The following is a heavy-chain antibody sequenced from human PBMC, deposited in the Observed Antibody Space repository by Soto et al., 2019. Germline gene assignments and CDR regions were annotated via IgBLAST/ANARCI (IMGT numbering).Heavy chain of an antibody. J-gene: IGHJ6*02. CDR2: ISAYNGNT. CDR3: ASWVGDYYDSSGYPLGKGYYYYYGMDV. Sequence: ASVKVSCKASGYTFTSYGISWVRQAPGQGLEWMGWISAYNGNTNYAQKLQGRVTMTTDTSTSTVYMELSSLRSEDTAVYYCASWVGDYYDSSGYPLGKGYYYYYGMDVWGQGTTVTVSS. V-gene: IGHV1-18*01. CDR1: GYTFTSYG. D-gene: IGHD3-22*01.